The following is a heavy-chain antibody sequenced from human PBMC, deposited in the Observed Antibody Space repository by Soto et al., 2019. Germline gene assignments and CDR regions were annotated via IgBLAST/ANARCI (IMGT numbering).Heavy chain of an antibody. CDR1: GGSISSYY. CDR3: ARTRAANDSLYWFDP. V-gene: IGHV4-59*08. Sequence: PSETLSLTCTVSGGSISSYYWSWIRQPPGKGLEWIGYIYYSGRTNYNPSLKSRVTISVDTSKNQFSLKLSSVTAADTAVYYCARTRAANDSLYWFDPWGQGTLVTV. CDR2: IYYSGRT. J-gene: IGHJ5*02. D-gene: IGHD3-16*01.